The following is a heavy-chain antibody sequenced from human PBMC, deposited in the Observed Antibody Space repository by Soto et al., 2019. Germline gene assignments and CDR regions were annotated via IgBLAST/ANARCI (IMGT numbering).Heavy chain of an antibody. D-gene: IGHD6-13*01. Sequence: QLQLQESGSGLVKPSQTLSLTCSVSGGSISSGGYFWSWIRQPPGKGLEWMGYIYHSGTTYYNPSLKGRVTISVDRSKSQYSLRLSSVTAADTAVYYCAREYDGYSSNWFDPWGQGTLVTVSS. CDR3: AREYDGYSSNWFDP. CDR1: GGSISSGGYF. V-gene: IGHV4-30-2*01. CDR2: IYHSGTT. J-gene: IGHJ5*02.